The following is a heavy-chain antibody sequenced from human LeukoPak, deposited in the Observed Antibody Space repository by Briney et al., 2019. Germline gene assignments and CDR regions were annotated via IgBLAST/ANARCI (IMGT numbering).Heavy chain of an antibody. J-gene: IGHJ4*02. CDR1: GFTFSSYA. V-gene: IGHV3-30-3*01. Sequence: GGSLRLSCAASGFTFSSYAMHWVRQAPGKGLEWVAVISYDGSNEYYADSVRGRFTISRDNSENTLYLQMNSLRPEDTAVYYCSRGTFGIDALDGRFDYWGQGTLVTVSS. CDR3: SRGTFGIDALDGRFDY. CDR2: ISYDGSNE. D-gene: IGHD3-16*01.